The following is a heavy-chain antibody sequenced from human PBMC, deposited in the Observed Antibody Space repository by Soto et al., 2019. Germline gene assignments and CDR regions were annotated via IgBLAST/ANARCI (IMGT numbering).Heavy chain of an antibody. CDR1: GNTLSGLP. V-gene: IGHV1-24*01. J-gene: IGHJ5*02. Sequence: GDSVKVSCKVSGNTLSGLPMHWVRQAPGKGLEWMGSLDYEEGERNFAHRFQGRVTVTEDTSNNHFSLKLNSLTATDTAVYYCARASGGHSGWGHWSDPWGQGTLVTVSS. D-gene: IGHD2-21*02. CDR3: ARASGGHSGWGHWSDP. CDR2: LDYEEGER.